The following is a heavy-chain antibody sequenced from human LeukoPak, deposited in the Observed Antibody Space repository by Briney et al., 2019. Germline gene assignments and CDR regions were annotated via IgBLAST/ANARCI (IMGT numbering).Heavy chain of an antibody. J-gene: IGHJ6*02. CDR2: IYYSGST. Sequence: PSETLSLTCTVSGGSISSYYWSWIRQPPGKGLEWIGYIYYSGSTNYNPSLKSRVTISVDTSKNQFSLKLSSVTAADTAVYYCARDSSASYYYYYGMDVWGQGTTVTVSS. V-gene: IGHV4-59*01. CDR3: ARDSSASYYYYYGMDV. CDR1: GGSISSYY.